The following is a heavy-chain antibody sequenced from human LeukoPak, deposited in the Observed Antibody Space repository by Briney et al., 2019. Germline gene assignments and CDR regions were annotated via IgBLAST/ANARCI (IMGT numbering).Heavy chain of an antibody. D-gene: IGHD6-19*01. CDR2: ISSSSSTI. CDR1: GFTFSSYS. Sequence: GGSLRLSCAASGFTFSSYSMNWVRQAPGKGLEWVSYISSSSSTIYYADSVKGRFTISRDNAKNSLYLQMNSLRAEDTAVYYCAREYSSGQGGLYPWGQGTLDTVSS. V-gene: IGHV3-48*04. CDR3: AREYSSGQGGLYP. J-gene: IGHJ5*02.